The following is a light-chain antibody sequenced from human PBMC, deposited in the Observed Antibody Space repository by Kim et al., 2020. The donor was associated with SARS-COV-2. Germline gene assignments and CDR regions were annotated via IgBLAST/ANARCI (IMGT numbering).Light chain of an antibody. Sequence: ALGQTGRITCQGDSLRSDYASWYQQKPGQAPVLVIYGKNNRPSGIPDRFSGSSSGNTASLTITGTQAEDEADYYCNSRDSSGNHLVFGGGTQLTVL. J-gene: IGLJ2*01. CDR3: NSRDSSGNHLV. CDR2: GKN. V-gene: IGLV3-19*01. CDR1: SLRSDY.